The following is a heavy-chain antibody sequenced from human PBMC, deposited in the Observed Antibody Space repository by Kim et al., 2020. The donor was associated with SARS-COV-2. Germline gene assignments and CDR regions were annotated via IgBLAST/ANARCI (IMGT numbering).Heavy chain of an antibody. CDR3: GRSFREPITSADDVFDV. CDR2: IIPIFGTA. CDR1: GGTFYRNS. D-gene: IGHD1-20*01. Sequence: SVKVSCKTSGGTFYRNSITWVRQAPGHGLQWIGGIIPIFGTADYAQKFQGRVTITADGSSSTVYMDLSSLSSDDTAVYYCGRSFREPITSADDVFDVWGQGTKVTVSS. J-gene: IGHJ3*01. V-gene: IGHV1-69*13.